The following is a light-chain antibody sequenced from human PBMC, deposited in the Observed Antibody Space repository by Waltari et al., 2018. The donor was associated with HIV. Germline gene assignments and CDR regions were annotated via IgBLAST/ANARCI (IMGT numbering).Light chain of an antibody. V-gene: IGLV3-1*01. CDR3: QAWGTSPAV. CDR2: EDT. Sequence: SYELTQPPSLSLSPGQTCRVTCSGDKLGEPFVCWYQQKPGKSPVLIIYEDTKRPSGIPARFSASTSWDTATLTISGTQSVDEADYYCQAWGTSPAVFGTGTRVTVL. CDR1: KLGEPF. J-gene: IGLJ1*01.